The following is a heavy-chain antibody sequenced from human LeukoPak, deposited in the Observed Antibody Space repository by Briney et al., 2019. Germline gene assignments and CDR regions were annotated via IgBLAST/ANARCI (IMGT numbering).Heavy chain of an antibody. V-gene: IGHV5-51*01. CDR2: IYPGDSDT. Sequence: GESLKISCKGSGYSFNSYWIGWVRQMPGKGLDWMGIIYPGDSDTRYSPSFQGQVTISADKSISTAYLQWSSLEASDTAMYYCVRQRASSSSPIDYRGQGTLVTVSS. D-gene: IGHD6-6*01. CDR1: GYSFNSYW. J-gene: IGHJ4*02. CDR3: VRQRASSSSPIDY.